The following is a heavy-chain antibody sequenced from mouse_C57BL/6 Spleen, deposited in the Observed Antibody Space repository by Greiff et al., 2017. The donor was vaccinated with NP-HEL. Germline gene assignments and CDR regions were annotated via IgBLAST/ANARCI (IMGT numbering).Heavy chain of an antibody. CDR2: ISSGGSYT. Sequence: DVHLVESGGDLVKPGGSLKLSCAASGFTFSSYGMSWVRPTPDKRLAWVATISSGGSYTYYPDSVKGRFTISRDNAKNTLYLQMCSLKSEDTAMYYCANTGSYYFDYWGQGTTRTVSS. J-gene: IGHJ2*01. CDR1: GFTFSSYG. V-gene: IGHV5-6*01. CDR3: ANTGSYYFDY. D-gene: IGHD4-1*01.